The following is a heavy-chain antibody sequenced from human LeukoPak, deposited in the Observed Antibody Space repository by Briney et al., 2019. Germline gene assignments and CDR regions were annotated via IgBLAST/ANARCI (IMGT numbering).Heavy chain of an antibody. V-gene: IGHV3-7*02. CDR1: GFTLSNSW. CDR2: IKQDGSEK. CDR3: ARMVRLDY. D-gene: IGHD3-10*01. J-gene: IGHJ4*02. Sequence: PGGSLRLSCAASGFTLSNSWMSWVRQAPGKGLEWVANIKQDGSEKYYVDSVKGRFSISRDNAKNSLYLQMNSLRAEDTAVYYCARMVRLDYWGQGTLVTASS.